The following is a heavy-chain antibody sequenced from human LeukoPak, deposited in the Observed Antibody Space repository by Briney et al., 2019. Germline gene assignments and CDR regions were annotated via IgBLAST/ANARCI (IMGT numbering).Heavy chain of an antibody. Sequence: GGSLRLSCAASGYTFTAYYMHWVRQAPGQGLEWMGWINPHTGGTDYAQRFQGRVIMARDTSISTAYMELFSLISDDTAVYYCARDVFADYNTHHKFDPWGQGTLVTVSS. V-gene: IGHV1-2*02. CDR1: GYTFTAYY. CDR3: ARDVFADYNTHHKFDP. CDR2: INPHTGGT. D-gene: IGHD1-14*01. J-gene: IGHJ5*02.